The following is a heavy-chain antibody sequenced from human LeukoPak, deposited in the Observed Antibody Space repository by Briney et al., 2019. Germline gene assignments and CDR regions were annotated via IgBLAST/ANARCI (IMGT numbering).Heavy chain of an antibody. CDR2: INESGTT. CDR1: GGSFSGHY. D-gene: IGHD4-17*01. V-gene: IGHV4-34*01. Sequence: SETLSLTCAVYGGSFSGHYWSWIRQPPGKGLEWIGEINESGTTNYNPSLKSRITISIDTSKNQFSLRLSSVTAADTAVYYCARVRFYGARRPLDYWGQGTLVTVSS. CDR3: ARVRFYGARRPLDY. J-gene: IGHJ4*02.